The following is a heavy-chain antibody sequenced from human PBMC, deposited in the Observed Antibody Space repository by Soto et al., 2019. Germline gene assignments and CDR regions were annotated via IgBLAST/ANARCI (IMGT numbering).Heavy chain of an antibody. CDR3: AKNMGQPGIAAAGTDY. Sequence: GGSLRLSCAASGCTFDDSAMHWVRQAPGKGLEWVSLISGDGGSTYYADSVKGRFTISRDKSKNSLYLQMNSLRTEDTALYYCAKNMGQPGIAAAGTDYWGQGTLVTVSS. V-gene: IGHV3-43*02. CDR2: ISGDGGST. CDR1: GCTFDDSA. J-gene: IGHJ4*02. D-gene: IGHD6-13*01.